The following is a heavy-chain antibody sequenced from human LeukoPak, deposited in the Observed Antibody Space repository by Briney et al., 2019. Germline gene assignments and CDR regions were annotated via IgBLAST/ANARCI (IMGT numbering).Heavy chain of an antibody. V-gene: IGHV4-38-2*02. CDR1: GYSISSGYY. D-gene: IGHD1-26*01. Sequence: SETLSLTCTVSGYSISSGYYWGWIRQPPGKGLEWIGSIYHSGSTYYNPSLKSRVTISVDTSKNQFSLKLSSVTAADTAVYYCARVKWDPEAYNWFDPWGQGTLVTVSS. CDR2: IYHSGST. CDR3: ARVKWDPEAYNWFDP. J-gene: IGHJ5*02.